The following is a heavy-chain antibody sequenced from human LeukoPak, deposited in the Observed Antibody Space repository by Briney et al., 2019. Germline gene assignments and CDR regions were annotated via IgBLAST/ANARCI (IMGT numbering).Heavy chain of an antibody. CDR2: IKSKTYRATT. D-gene: IGHD1-26*01. CDR1: GFTFSDAW. CDR3: TLEPEWGS. Sequence: PGGSLRLSCTGSGFTFSDAWMNWVRQAPGKGLEWVGRIKSKTYRATTDYAAPFKGRFTISRDDSQNTLYLQMNSLKSEDTGLYYCTLEPEWGSWGQGTLVTVSS. J-gene: IGHJ5*02. V-gene: IGHV3-15*01.